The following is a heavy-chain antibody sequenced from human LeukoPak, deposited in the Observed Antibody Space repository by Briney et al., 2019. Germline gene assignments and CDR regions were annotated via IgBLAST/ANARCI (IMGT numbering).Heavy chain of an antibody. CDR2: AYYRAKWRS. J-gene: IGHJ4*02. Sequence: SQTLSLTCVISGDSVSGSSVAWNWVRQSPARGLEWLGRAYYRAKWRSNYDVSVKSRITISPDTSKNQLSLQLNSVTPKDTAVYYCVRQERPDFDYWGQGTLVTVSA. CDR3: VRQERPDFDY. CDR1: GDSVSGSSVA. V-gene: IGHV6-1*01.